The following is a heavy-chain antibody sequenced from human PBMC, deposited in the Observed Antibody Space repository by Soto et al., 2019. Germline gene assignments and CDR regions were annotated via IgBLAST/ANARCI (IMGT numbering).Heavy chain of an antibody. V-gene: IGHV1-18*04. CDR1: GYTFTSYA. D-gene: IGHD1-26*01. Sequence: GASVKVSCKASGYTFTSYAITWVRQAPGQGLEWMGWISGYNGNTKYAQKFQGRVTMTRNTSISTAYMELSSLRSEDTAVYYCARGGGSYDYWGQGTLVTVSS. J-gene: IGHJ4*02. CDR2: ISGYNGNT. CDR3: ARGGGSYDY.